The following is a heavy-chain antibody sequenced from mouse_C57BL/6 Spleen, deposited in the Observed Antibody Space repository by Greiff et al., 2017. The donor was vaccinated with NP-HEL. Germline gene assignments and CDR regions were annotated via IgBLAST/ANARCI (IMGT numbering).Heavy chain of an antibody. Sequence: QVQLQQSGAELVKPGASVKISCKASGYAFSSYWMNWVKQRPGTGLEWIGQIYPGDGDTNYNGKFKGKATLTADKSSSTAYMQLSSLTSEDSAVYFCARGSYYGSSPYYYAMDYWGQGTSVTVSS. J-gene: IGHJ4*01. CDR1: GYAFSSYW. D-gene: IGHD1-1*01. V-gene: IGHV1-80*01. CDR2: IYPGDGDT. CDR3: ARGSYYGSSPYYYAMDY.